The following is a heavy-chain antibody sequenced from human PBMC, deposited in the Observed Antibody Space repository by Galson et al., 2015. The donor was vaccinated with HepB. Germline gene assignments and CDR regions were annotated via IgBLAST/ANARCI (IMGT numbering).Heavy chain of an antibody. D-gene: IGHD4-23*01. Sequence: SLRLSCAASGFTFSNAWMSWVRQAPGKGLEWVGRIKSKTDGGTTDYAAPVKGRFTISRDDSKNTLYLQMNSLKTEDTAVYYCTAYGGNSGLVDYWGQGTLVTVSS. CDR3: TAYGGNSGLVDY. V-gene: IGHV3-15*01. CDR1: GFTFSNAW. J-gene: IGHJ4*02. CDR2: IKSKTDGGTT.